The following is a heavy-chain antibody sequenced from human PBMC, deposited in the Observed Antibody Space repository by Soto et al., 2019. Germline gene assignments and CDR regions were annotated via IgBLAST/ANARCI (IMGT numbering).Heavy chain of an antibody. D-gene: IGHD3-22*01. J-gene: IGHJ3*01. Sequence: EVQLVESGGGLIQPGGSLRLSCAASGFTFSSNDMNWVRQAPGKGLEWVSLIYSGGSTYYADSVKGGFTISRDNSKNTLYLQMSSLIAEDTAVYYCATRPLLPGAPWGQGTMVTVSS. V-gene: IGHV3-53*01. CDR3: ATRPLLPGAP. CDR2: IYSGGST. CDR1: GFTFSSND.